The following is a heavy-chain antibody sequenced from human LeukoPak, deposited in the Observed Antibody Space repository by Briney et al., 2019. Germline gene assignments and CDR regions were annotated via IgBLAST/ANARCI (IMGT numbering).Heavy chain of an antibody. CDR1: GFTFSSYA. V-gene: IGHV3-30*04. Sequence: GGSLRLSCAASGFTFSSYAMHWVRQAPGKGLEWVAVISYDGSNKYYADFVKGRFTISRDNSKNTLYLQMNSLRAEDTAVYYCARVSVVVVADSYFDYWGQGTLVTVSS. CDR2: ISYDGSNK. J-gene: IGHJ4*02. D-gene: IGHD2-15*01. CDR3: ARVSVVVVADSYFDY.